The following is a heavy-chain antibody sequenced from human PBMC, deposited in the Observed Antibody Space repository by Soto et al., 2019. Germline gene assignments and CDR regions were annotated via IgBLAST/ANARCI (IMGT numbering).Heavy chain of an antibody. Sequence: SETLSLTCAVSGGSISSSNWWSWVRQPPGKGLEYIGEIYHSGSTNYNPSLKSRVTISGDEAKNQVSVKLSSGTAADTAVYYCASFDTRKYYYDSSGYLFDYWGQGTLVT. D-gene: IGHD3-22*01. V-gene: IGHV4-4*02. J-gene: IGHJ4*02. CDR3: ASFDTRKYYYDSSGYLFDY. CDR2: IYHSGST. CDR1: GGSISSSNW.